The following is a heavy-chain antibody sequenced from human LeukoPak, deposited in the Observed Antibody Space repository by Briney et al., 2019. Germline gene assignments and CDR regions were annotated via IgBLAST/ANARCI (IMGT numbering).Heavy chain of an antibody. J-gene: IGHJ4*02. Sequence: PSQTLSLTCAVSGGSITSGGYSWSWIRQPAGKGLEWIGRIYTSGSTNYNPSLKSRVTISVDTSKNQFSLKLSSVTAADTAVYYCARDRYVGYSSGWYGVDYWGQGTLVTVSS. CDR2: IYTSGST. CDR1: GGSITSGGYS. CDR3: ARDRYVGYSSGWYGVDY. D-gene: IGHD6-19*01. V-gene: IGHV4-61*02.